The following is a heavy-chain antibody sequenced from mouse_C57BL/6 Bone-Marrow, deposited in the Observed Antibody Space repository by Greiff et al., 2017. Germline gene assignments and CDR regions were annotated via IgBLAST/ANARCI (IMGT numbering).Heavy chain of an antibody. CDR3: TTSDYACFAY. J-gene: IGHJ3*01. CDR2: IDPENGDT. D-gene: IGHD2-4*01. V-gene: IGHV14-4*01. CDR1: GYNIKDDY. Sequence: VQLQQSGAELVRPGASVKLSCTASGYNIKDDYMHWVKQRPEKGLEWIGWIDPENGDTEYASKFQGKATITAETSSNTAYLQLSILTSEDTAVYYCTTSDYACFAYWGQGTLVTVSA.